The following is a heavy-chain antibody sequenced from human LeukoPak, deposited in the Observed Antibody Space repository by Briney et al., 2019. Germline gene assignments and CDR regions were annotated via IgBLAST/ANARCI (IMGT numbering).Heavy chain of an antibody. J-gene: IGHJ3*02. CDR2: IYYSGST. V-gene: IGHV4-59*01. CDR3: ARLTPPSGQQLAHDAFDI. Sequence: ASETLSLTCAVYGGSFSGYYWSWIRQPPGKGLEWIGYIYYSGSTNYNPSLKSRVTISVDTSKNQFSLKLSSVTAADTAVYYCARLTPPSGQQLAHDAFDIWGQGTMVTVSS. D-gene: IGHD6-13*01. CDR1: GGSFSGYY.